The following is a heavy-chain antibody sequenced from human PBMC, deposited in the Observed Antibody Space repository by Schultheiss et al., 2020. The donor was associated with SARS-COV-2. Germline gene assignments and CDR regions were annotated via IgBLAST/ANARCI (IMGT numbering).Heavy chain of an antibody. CDR1: GFTFSNFG. V-gene: IGHV3-33*01. Sequence: GESLKISCAASGFTFSNFGMHWVRQAPGKGLEWVAVIWYDGSNKYYADSVKGRFTISRDNSKNTLYLQMNSLRAEDTAVYYCARETINYDILTGYSDGMDVWGQGTTVTVSS. J-gene: IGHJ6*02. D-gene: IGHD3-9*01. CDR3: ARETINYDILTGYSDGMDV. CDR2: IWYDGSNK.